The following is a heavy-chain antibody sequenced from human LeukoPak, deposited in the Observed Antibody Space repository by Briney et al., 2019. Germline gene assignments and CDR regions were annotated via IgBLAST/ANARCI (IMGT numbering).Heavy chain of an antibody. Sequence: SGTLSLTCTVSGGSISTYYWSWIRQPPGKGLEWIGYIYHSGSTNYNPSLTSRITISVDTSKNQFSLKLSSVTAADTAVYYCARTIIESGGGRYFDYWGQGTLVTVSS. D-gene: IGHD2-15*01. CDR3: ARTIIESGGGRYFDY. CDR2: IYHSGST. CDR1: GGSISTYY. V-gene: IGHV4-59*01. J-gene: IGHJ4*02.